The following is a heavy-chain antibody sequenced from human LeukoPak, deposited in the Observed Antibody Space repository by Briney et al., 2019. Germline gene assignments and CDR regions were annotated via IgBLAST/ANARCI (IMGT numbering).Heavy chain of an antibody. CDR1: GGSISSSSYY. Sequence: PSETLSLTCTVSGGSISSSSYYWGWIRQPPGKGLEWIGYIYYSGSTNYNPSLKSRVTISVDTSKNQFSLKLSSVTAADTAVYYCARDHKDYFDYWGQGTLVTVSS. CDR3: ARDHKDYFDY. V-gene: IGHV4-61*01. CDR2: IYYSGST. J-gene: IGHJ4*02.